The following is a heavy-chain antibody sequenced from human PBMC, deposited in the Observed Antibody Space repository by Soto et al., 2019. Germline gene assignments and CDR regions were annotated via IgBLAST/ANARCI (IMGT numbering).Heavy chain of an antibody. CDR2: ISYDGSNK. D-gene: IGHD6-6*01. Sequence: GGSLRRSCAASGFTFSSYAMHWVRQAPGKGLEWVAVISYDGSNKYYADSVKGRFTISRDNSKNTLYLQMNSLRAEDTAVYYCARDKSRIAAHYYYYGMDVWGQGTTVTVSS. CDR3: ARDKSRIAAHYYYYGMDV. J-gene: IGHJ6*02. CDR1: GFTFSSYA. V-gene: IGHV3-30-3*01.